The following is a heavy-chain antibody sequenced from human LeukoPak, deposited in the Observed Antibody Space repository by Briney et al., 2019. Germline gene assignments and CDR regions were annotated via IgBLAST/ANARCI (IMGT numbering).Heavy chain of an antibody. Sequence: PRGSLRLSCAASVFTFSRYWMSWVRQAPGKGLEWVANIKQDGSEKYYVDSVKGRFTISRDNAKNSLYLQMNSLRAEDTAVYYCARDRIAVAGNDYWGQGTLVTVSS. V-gene: IGHV3-7*01. CDR3: ARDRIAVAGNDY. CDR1: VFTFSRYW. J-gene: IGHJ4*02. D-gene: IGHD6-19*01. CDR2: IKQDGSEK.